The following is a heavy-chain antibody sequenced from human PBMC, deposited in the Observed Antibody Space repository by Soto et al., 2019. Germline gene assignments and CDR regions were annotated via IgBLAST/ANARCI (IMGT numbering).Heavy chain of an antibody. V-gene: IGHV1-18*01. CDR1: GYTFTSYD. CDR2: ISTYNGNT. Sequence: QVQLVQSGTEVKKPGASVKVSCKASGYTFTSYDISWVRQAPGQGLEWMGWISTYNGNTNYAQKLQGRVTMTTDTSTSTAYMELRSLRSDDTAVYYCARGFRVAATRWWFDPWGQGTLVTVSS. D-gene: IGHD2-15*01. J-gene: IGHJ5*02. CDR3: ARGFRVAATRWWFDP.